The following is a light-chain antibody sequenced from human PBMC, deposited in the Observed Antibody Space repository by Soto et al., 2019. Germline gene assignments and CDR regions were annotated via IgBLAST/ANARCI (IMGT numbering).Light chain of an antibody. V-gene: IGKV3-20*01. CDR2: GTS. Sequence: EIVLTQSPGTLSLSPGERATLSCRASQSVSSSYLAWDQQKPGQAPRLLIYGTSSRDTAIPDRFSGSGSGTDFTLTISRLEPEDFAVYYCQQYGSSSWTFGQGTKVEIK. J-gene: IGKJ1*01. CDR1: QSVSSSY. CDR3: QQYGSSSWT.